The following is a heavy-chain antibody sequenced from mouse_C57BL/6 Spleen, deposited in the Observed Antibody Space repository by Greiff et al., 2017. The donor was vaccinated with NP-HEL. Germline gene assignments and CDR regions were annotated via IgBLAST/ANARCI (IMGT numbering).Heavy chain of an antibody. CDR1: GYTFTSYW. Sequence: VQLQQPGTELVKPGASVKLSCKASGYTFTSYWMHWVKQRPGQGLEWIGNINPSNGGTNYNEKFKSKATLTVDKSSSTAYMQLSSLTSEDSAVYYCARGGYGSTYAMDYWGQGTSVTVSS. V-gene: IGHV1-53*01. CDR3: ARGGYGSTYAMDY. J-gene: IGHJ4*01. CDR2: INPSNGGT. D-gene: IGHD1-1*01.